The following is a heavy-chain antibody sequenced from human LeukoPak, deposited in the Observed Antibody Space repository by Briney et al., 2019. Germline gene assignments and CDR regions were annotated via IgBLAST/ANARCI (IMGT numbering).Heavy chain of an antibody. CDR1: GGSFSGYY. CDR3: AAIAVAGRPFNY. CDR2: INHSGST. V-gene: IGHV4-34*01. D-gene: IGHD6-19*01. J-gene: IGHJ4*02. Sequence: SETLSLTCAVYGGSFSGYYWSWIRQPPGKGLEWIGEINHSGSTNYNPSLKSRVTISVDTSKNQFSLKLSSVTAADTAVYYCAAIAVAGRPFNYWGQGTLVTVSS.